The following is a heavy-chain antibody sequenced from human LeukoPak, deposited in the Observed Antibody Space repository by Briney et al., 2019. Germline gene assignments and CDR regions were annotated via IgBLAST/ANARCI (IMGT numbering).Heavy chain of an antibody. J-gene: IGHJ3*01. CDR3: ATAQHCSGGTCHAWTDAFHV. CDR2: IHLNGGGT. V-gene: IGHV1-2*02. Sequence: ASVKVSCTASGHIFTVDSIHWVRQAPGQGLEWMGWIHLNGGGTYRAQKFQDRVTLTKGTSISTAYMELNALTSGDTAVYYCATAQHCSGGTCHAWTDAFHVWGQGTRVTVSS. CDR1: GHIFTVDS. D-gene: IGHD2-15*01.